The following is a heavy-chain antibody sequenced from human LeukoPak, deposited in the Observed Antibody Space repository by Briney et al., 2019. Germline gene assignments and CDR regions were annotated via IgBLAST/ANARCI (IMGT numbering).Heavy chain of an antibody. D-gene: IGHD3-10*02. V-gene: IGHV3-23*01. J-gene: IGHJ3*02. CDR3: AKDGYYVGNAFDI. CDR1: GFTFSDYY. Sequence: GGSLRLSCAASGFTFSDYYMSWIRQAPGKGLEWVSAISGSGGSTYYADSVKGRFTISRDNSKNTLYLQMNSLRAEDTAVYYCAKDGYYVGNAFDIWGQGTMVTVSS. CDR2: ISGSGGST.